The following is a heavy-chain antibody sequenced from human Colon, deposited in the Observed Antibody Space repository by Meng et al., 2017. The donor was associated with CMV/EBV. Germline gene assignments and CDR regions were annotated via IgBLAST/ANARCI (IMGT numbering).Heavy chain of an antibody. CDR1: GDSMSSYY. CDR2: IYSGGSA. CDR3: AAQRKESCASTSCPLHY. Sequence: ESLKISCNVSGDSMSSYYWAWIRQSPGKGLEWIGYIYSGGSANYNPSLKSRVTISVDTPKNQFSLSLTSVTAADTAVYYCAAQRKESCASTSCPLHYWGQGTLVTVSS. J-gene: IGHJ4*02. D-gene: IGHD2-2*01. V-gene: IGHV4-59*01.